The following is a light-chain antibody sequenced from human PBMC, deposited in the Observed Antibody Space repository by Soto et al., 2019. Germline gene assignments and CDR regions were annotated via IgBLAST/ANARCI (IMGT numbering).Light chain of an antibody. CDR3: QQYGSSPYT. V-gene: IGKV3-20*01. J-gene: IGKJ2*01. CDR2: GAT. CDR1: QSVSTNY. Sequence: EIVLTQSPGTLSLSPGGRATLSCRASQSVSTNYLAWYQQKPGQSPRLVIYGATRRATGIPDRFSGSGSGTDFILTISRLEPEDFALYFCQQYGSSPYTFAQGTKLDIK.